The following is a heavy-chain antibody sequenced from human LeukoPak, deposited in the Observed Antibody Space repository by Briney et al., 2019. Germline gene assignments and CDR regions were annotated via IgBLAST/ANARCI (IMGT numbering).Heavy chain of an antibody. V-gene: IGHV4-39*07. CDR2: INHSGST. CDR3: ATGGDGYIY. J-gene: IGHJ4*02. Sequence: SETLSLTCTVSGGSISSSSYYWSWIRQPPGKGLEWIGEINHSGSTNYNPSLKSRVTISVDTSKNQFSLKLSSVTAADTAVYYCATGGDGYIYWGQGTLVTVSS. D-gene: IGHD5-24*01. CDR1: GGSISSSSYY.